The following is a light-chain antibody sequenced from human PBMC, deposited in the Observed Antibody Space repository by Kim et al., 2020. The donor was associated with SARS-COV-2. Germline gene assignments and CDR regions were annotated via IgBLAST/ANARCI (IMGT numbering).Light chain of an antibody. J-gene: IGKJ1*01. CDR3: LQYGTSPQT. CDR1: QILSGSF. CDR2: GAS. Sequence: EIVLAQSPGTLSLSPGERVTLSCRASQILSGSFLAWYQQKPGQAPRLLIYGASSRAPGIPDGFSGSGSGTDFTLTISRLESEDFAVYYCLQYGTSPQTFGQGTKLEI. V-gene: IGKV3-20*01.